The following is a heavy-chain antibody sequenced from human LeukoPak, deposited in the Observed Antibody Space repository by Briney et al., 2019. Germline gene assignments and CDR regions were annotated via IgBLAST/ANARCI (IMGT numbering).Heavy chain of an antibody. CDR1: GFTFSSYA. V-gene: IGHV3-23*01. CDR3: ALDGFYCSSTSCHKSFGY. D-gene: IGHD2-2*01. Sequence: GGSLRLSCAASGFTFSSYAVSWVRQAPGKGLEWVSAISGSGDNANYADSVKGRFTISRDNSKNTLYLQMNSLRAEDTAVYYCALDGFYCSSTSCHKSFGYWGQGTLVTVSS. CDR2: ISGSGDNA. J-gene: IGHJ4*02.